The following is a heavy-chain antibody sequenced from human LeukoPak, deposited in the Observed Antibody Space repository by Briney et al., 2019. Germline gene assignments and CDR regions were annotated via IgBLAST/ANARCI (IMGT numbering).Heavy chain of an antibody. V-gene: IGHV3-7*03. CDR3: GSGYYFDY. Sequence: GSLRLSCAASGFTFSDYYMTWVRQAPGKGLEWVANIKQDGSKKSYVDSVKGRFTISRDNAKNSLYLQMNDLRAEDTAVYYCGSGYYFDYWGQGTLVTVSS. D-gene: IGHD5-18*01. CDR1: GFTFSDYY. J-gene: IGHJ4*02. CDR2: IKQDGSKK.